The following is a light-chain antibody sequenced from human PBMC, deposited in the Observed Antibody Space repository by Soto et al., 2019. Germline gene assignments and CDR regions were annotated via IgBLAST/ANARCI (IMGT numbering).Light chain of an antibody. Sequence: QSARALFLSPTERATLACRASRSVNINQFAWFRQQPGQAPRLLIWGVSNRATGMPDRFSGRGYGTDFISTMSSQDFEDFAVYHCQNTGTFGQGTKVDIK. V-gene: IGKV3-20*01. CDR3: QNTGT. CDR1: RSVNINQ. CDR2: GVS. J-gene: IGKJ1*01.